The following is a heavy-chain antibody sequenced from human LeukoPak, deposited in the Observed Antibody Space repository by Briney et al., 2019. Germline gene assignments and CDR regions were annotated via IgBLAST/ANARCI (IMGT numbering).Heavy chain of an antibody. V-gene: IGHV3-23*01. J-gene: IGHJ4*02. CDR2: ISGSGGST. D-gene: IGHD3-3*01. Sequence: GGSLRLSCAGSGFSFRSYVMSWVRQAPGKGLEWVSGISGSGGSTYYADSAKGRFTISRDNSKKTLYLQMNSLRAEDTAVYFCEALRFGVVITISDVDFWGQGTLVTVSS. CDR3: EALRFGVVITISDVDF. CDR1: GFSFRSYV.